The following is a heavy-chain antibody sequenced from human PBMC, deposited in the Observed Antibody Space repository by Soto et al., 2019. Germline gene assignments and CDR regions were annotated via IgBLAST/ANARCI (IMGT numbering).Heavy chain of an antibody. CDR1: GFTFSSYA. J-gene: IGHJ4*02. CDR3: PKMYGSSWSFDY. D-gene: IGHD6-13*01. CDR2: IWHDGTHI. V-gene: IGHV3-33*06. Sequence: GGSLRLSCVTSGFTFSSYAMNWVRQAPGRGLEWVAVIWHDGTHIYYADSMKGRFTISRDNSKNTLYLQMNSLRADDTAVYYCPKMYGSSWSFDYWGQGT.